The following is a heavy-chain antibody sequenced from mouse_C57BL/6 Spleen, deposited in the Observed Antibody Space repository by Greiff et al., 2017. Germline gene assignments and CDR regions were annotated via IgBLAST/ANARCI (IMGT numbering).Heavy chain of an antibody. Sequence: QVHVKQSGPGLVQPSQSLSITCTVSGFSLTSYGVHWVRQSPGKGLEWLGVIWSGGSTDYNAAFISRLSISKDNSKSQVFFKMTSLQADDTAIYYCARGGDYDYGGIYYAMDYWGQGTSVTVSS. CDR2: IWSGGST. CDR1: GFSLTSYG. D-gene: IGHD2-4*01. J-gene: IGHJ4*01. V-gene: IGHV2-2*01. CDR3: ARGGDYDYGGIYYAMDY.